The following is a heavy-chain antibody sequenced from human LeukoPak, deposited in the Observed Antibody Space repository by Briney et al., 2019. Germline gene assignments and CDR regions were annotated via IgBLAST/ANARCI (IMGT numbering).Heavy chain of an antibody. Sequence: GGSLRLSCVASGFTFSNFEMNWVRQAPGKGLEWVSYISSPGTHIYYADSVEGRFTISRDNGKNSLYLQMNSLRAEDTAVYYCVLRSSWKYYMDVWGKGTTVAVSS. D-gene: IGHD6-13*01. V-gene: IGHV3-48*03. CDR3: VLRSSWKYYMDV. CDR2: ISSPGTHI. CDR1: GFTFSNFE. J-gene: IGHJ6*03.